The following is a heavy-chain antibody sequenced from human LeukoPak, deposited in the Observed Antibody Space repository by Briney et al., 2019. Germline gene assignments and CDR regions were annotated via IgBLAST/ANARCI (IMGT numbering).Heavy chain of an antibody. Sequence: GGSLRLSCAASGFTFSSYSMNWVCQAPGKGLEWVSSISSSSSYIYYADSVKGRFTISRDNAKNSLYLQMNSLRAEDTAVYYCASHGAVAFDYWGQGTLVTVSS. D-gene: IGHD6-19*01. CDR3: ASHGAVAFDY. V-gene: IGHV3-21*01. CDR1: GFTFSSYS. J-gene: IGHJ4*02. CDR2: ISSSSSYI.